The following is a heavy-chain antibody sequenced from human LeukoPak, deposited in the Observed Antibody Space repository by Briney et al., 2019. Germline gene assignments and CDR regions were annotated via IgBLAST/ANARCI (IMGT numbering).Heavy chain of an antibody. Sequence: ASVKVSCKXSGGTFSSYAISWVRQSPGQGLEWMGGIIPIFGTANYAQKFQGRVTITADESTSTAYMELSSLRSEDTAVYYCAIRPNIVVVIADAFDIWGQGTMVTVSS. D-gene: IGHD2-21*01. CDR3: AIRPNIVVVIADAFDI. V-gene: IGHV1-69*13. J-gene: IGHJ3*02. CDR1: GGTFSSYA. CDR2: IIPIFGTA.